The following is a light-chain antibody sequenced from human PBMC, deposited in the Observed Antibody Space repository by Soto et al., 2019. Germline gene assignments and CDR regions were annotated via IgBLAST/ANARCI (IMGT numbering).Light chain of an antibody. Sequence: QSSLTQPASVSGSPGQSITISCTGTSSDVGSYNLVSWYQQHPGKAPKLMIYEGSKRPSGVSNRFSGSKSGNTASLTISGLQAEDEADYYCCSYAGSRAYVVGNGTKVTVL. CDR1: SSDVGSYNL. J-gene: IGLJ1*01. V-gene: IGLV2-23*01. CDR2: EGS. CDR3: CSYAGSRAYV.